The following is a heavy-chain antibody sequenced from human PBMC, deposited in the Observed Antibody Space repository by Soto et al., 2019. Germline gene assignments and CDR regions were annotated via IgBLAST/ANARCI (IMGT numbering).Heavy chain of an antibody. CDR2: ISAYNGNT. D-gene: IGHD3-9*01. CDR3: ARTDIYDILTGYYKIPYYYGMDV. CDR1: GYTFTSYG. Sequence: ASVKVSCKASGYTFTSYGISWVRQAPGQGLEWMGWISAYNGNTNYAQKLQGRVTITTDESTSTAYMELSSLRSEDTAVYYCARTDIYDILTGYYKIPYYYGMDVWGQGTTVTVSS. V-gene: IGHV1-18*01. J-gene: IGHJ6*02.